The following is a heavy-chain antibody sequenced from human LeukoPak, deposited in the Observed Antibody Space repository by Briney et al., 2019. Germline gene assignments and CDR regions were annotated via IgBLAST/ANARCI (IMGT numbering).Heavy chain of an antibody. CDR1: GFTFSSYA. Sequence: PGGSLRLSCAASGFTFSSYAMSWVRQAPGKGLEWVSGISSSGSGGNTYYADSVKGRFTISRDNSKDTLDLQMTSLRGDDTAVYYCVRDSGYDRYYFDRWGQGTLVIVSS. D-gene: IGHD5-12*01. V-gene: IGHV3-23*01. CDR3: VRDSGYDRYYFDR. J-gene: IGHJ4*02. CDR2: ISSSGSGGNT.